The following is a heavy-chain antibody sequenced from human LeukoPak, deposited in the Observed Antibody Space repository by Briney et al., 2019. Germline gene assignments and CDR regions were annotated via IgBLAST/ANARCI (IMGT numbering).Heavy chain of an antibody. CDR2: ISSSSSYI. CDR1: GFTFSSYS. Sequence: PGGSLRLSCAASGFTFSSYSMNWVRQAPGKGLEWVSSISSSSSYIYYADSVKGRFTISRDNAKNSLYLQVNSLRAEDTAVYYCAGGMVRGVPYYYYMDVWGKGTTVTVSS. CDR3: AGGMVRGVPYYYYMDV. V-gene: IGHV3-21*01. J-gene: IGHJ6*03. D-gene: IGHD3-10*01.